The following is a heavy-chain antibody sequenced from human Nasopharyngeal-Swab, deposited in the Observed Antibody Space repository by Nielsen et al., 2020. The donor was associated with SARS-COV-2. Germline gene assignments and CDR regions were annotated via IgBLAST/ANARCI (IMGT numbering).Heavy chain of an antibody. V-gene: IGHV3-53*01. CDR3: ARGGGDAYNPIDF. D-gene: IGHD5-24*01. CDR1: GITVSSNY. CDR2: IYSDGST. Sequence: GESLKISCAASGITVSSNYMTWVRQAPGKGLEWVSLIYSDGSTYYSDSVKGRFTVSRDKSKNTLYLQMNSLRADDTAVYFCARGGGDAYNPIDFWGQGTLVTVSS. J-gene: IGHJ4*02.